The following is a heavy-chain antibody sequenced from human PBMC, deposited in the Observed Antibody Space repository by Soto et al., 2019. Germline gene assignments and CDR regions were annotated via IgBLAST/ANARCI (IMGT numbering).Heavy chain of an antibody. Sequence: GASVKVSCKASGSTFTSYAMHWVRQAPGQRLEWMGWINAGNGNTKYSQKFQGRVTITRDTSASTAYMELSSLRSEDTAVYYCARDRGPYYDFWSGYYLYYYYGMDVWGQGTTVTVSS. J-gene: IGHJ6*02. CDR3: ARDRGPYYDFWSGYYLYYYYGMDV. V-gene: IGHV1-3*01. CDR1: GSTFTSYA. D-gene: IGHD3-3*01. CDR2: INAGNGNT.